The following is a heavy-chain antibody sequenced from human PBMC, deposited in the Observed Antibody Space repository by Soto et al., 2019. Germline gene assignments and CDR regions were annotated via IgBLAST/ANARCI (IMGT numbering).Heavy chain of an antibody. V-gene: IGHV4-59*08. D-gene: IGHD5-18*01. Sequence: SETLCLTCTVSSGSISLYYWTWIRQPPGKGLEWIGYIYYSGSTNYNPSLKSRVTVSIDTSKNQFSLKLTSVTAADTAVYYCATYDVDTAMDHWGQGTLVTVS. CDR3: ATYDVDTAMDH. CDR1: SGSISLYY. CDR2: IYYSGST. J-gene: IGHJ4*02.